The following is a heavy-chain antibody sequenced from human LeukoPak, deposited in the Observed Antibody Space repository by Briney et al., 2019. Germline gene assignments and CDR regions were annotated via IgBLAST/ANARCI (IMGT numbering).Heavy chain of an antibody. CDR2: INPSGGST. CDR3: ARVAVAGIHWFDP. D-gene: IGHD6-19*01. V-gene: IGHV1-46*01. J-gene: IGHJ5*02. CDR1: GYTFTSYY. Sequence: GASVKVSCKASGYTFTSYYMHWVRQAPGQGLEWMGIINPSGGSTSYAQKFQGRVTMTRDMSTSTVYMELSSLRSEDTAVYYCARVAVAGIHWFDPWGQGTLVTVSS.